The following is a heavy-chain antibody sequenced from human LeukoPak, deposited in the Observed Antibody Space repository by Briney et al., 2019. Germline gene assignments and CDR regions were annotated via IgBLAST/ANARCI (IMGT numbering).Heavy chain of an antibody. Sequence: PSETLSLTCAVYGGSFSGYYWSWIRQPPGKGLEWIGSIYHSGSTYYNPSLKSRVTISVDTSKNQFSLKLSSVTAADTAVYYCARDGNTVTMLGVLYWGQGTLVTVSS. CDR3: ARDGNTVTMLGVLY. CDR2: IYHSGST. V-gene: IGHV4-34*01. J-gene: IGHJ4*02. CDR1: GGSFSGYY. D-gene: IGHD4-11*01.